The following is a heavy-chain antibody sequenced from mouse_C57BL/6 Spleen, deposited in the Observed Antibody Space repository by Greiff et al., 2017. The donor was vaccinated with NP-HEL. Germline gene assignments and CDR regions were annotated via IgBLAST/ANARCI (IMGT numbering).Heavy chain of an antibody. CDR2: ISSGSSTI. CDR1: GFTFSDYG. CDR3: ARPITTVVALYAMDY. V-gene: IGHV5-17*01. J-gene: IGHJ4*01. D-gene: IGHD1-1*01. Sequence: VQLKESGGGLVKPGGSLKLSCAASGFTFSDYGMHWVRQAPEKGLEWVAYISSGSSTIYYADTVKGRFTISRDNAKNTLFLQMTSLRSEDTAMYYCARPITTVVALYAMDYWGQGTSVTVSS.